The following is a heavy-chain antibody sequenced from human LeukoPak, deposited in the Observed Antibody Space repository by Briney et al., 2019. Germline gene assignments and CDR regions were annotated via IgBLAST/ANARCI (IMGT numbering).Heavy chain of an antibody. J-gene: IGHJ4*02. CDR3: ARVPDGQITG. CDR2: ISSSGGII. V-gene: IGHV3-48*02. D-gene: IGHD5-24*01. CDR1: GFTFSAYS. Sequence: GGSLRLSCAGSGFTFSAYSMTWVRQAPGKGLEWLSYISSSGGIIHYADSVKGRFTISRDNAKNSLYLQMNSLRDEDTAVYYCARVPDGQITGWGQGTLVTVSS.